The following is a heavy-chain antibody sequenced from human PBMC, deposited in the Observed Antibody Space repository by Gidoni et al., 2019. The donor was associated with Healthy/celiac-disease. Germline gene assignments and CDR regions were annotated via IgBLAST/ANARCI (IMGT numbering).Heavy chain of an antibody. J-gene: IGHJ4*02. Sequence: QVQLVESGGGVVQPGRSLRLSCAASGFTFSSYGMHWVRQAPGKGLEWVAVIWYDGSNKYYADSVKGRFTISRDNSKNTLYLQMNSLRAEDTAVYYCASSPMEISDYFDYWGQGTLVTVSS. CDR1: GFTFSSYG. D-gene: IGHD3-10*01. CDR3: ASSPMEISDYFDY. V-gene: IGHV3-33*01. CDR2: IWYDGSNK.